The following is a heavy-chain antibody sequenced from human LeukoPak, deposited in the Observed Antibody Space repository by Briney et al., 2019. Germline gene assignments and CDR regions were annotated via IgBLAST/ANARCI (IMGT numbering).Heavy chain of an antibody. CDR3: ASLGRANYFSGFDY. J-gene: IGHJ4*02. D-gene: IGHD1-7*01. V-gene: IGHV4-59*08. CDR1: GGSISSYY. CDR2: IYYSGST. Sequence: PSETLSLTCTVSGGSISSYYWSWIRQPPGKGLEWIGYIYYSGSTNYNPSLKSRVTISVDTSKNQFSLKLSSVTAADTAVYYCASLGRANYFSGFDYWGQGTLVTVSS.